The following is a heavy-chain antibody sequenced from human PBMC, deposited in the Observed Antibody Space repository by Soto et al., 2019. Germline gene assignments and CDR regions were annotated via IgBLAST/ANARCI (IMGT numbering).Heavy chain of an antibody. V-gene: IGHV4-31*03. CDR2: IYYSGST. CDR1: GGSISSGGYY. Sequence: SETLSLTCTVSGGSISSGGYYWSWIRQHPGKGLEWIGYIYYSGSTYYNPSLKSRVTISVDTSKNQFSLKLSSVTAADTAVYYCARDILRYFDWLSYCMDVWGQGTTVTVSS. J-gene: IGHJ6*02. D-gene: IGHD3-9*01. CDR3: ARDILRYFDWLSYCMDV.